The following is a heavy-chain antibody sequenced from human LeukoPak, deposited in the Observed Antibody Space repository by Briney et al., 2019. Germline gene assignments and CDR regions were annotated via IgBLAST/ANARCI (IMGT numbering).Heavy chain of an antibody. V-gene: IGHV4-34*01. CDR2: VNHSGST. D-gene: IGHD3-3*01. J-gene: IGHJ6*02. Sequence: SETLSLTCAVYGGSLSGYYWSWPRQPPGKGLEWIGEVNHSGSTNYNPPLKSRPSLESRVTISVDMSKNQFSLKLSSVTAADTAVYYCARRVYYYYGMDVWGQGTTVTVSS. CDR3: ARRVYYYYGMDV. CDR1: GGSLSGYY.